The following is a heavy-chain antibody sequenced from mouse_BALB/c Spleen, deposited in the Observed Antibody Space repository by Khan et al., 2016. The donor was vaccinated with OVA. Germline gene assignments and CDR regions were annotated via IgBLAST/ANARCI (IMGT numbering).Heavy chain of an antibody. Sequence: QVQLQQSGPELVKPGASVRISCKASGYTFTSYYIHWVRQRPGQGLEWIGWIYPTYVDTKYTEKFKDKATLTADKSYSAAYMQLSSLTSEDSAVYFCARLDSEAVFDYWGQGTTLTVSS. J-gene: IGHJ2*01. CDR1: GYTFTSYY. CDR3: ARLDSEAVFDY. V-gene: IGHV1S56*01. CDR2: IYPTYVDT. D-gene: IGHD6-1*01.